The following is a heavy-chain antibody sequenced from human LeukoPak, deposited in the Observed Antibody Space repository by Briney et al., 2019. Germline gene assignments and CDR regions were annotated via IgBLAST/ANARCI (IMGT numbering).Heavy chain of an antibody. CDR1: GFTFSSYG. CDR2: ISSSSSTI. J-gene: IGHJ2*01. V-gene: IGHV3-48*02. Sequence: PGRSLRLSCAASGFTFSSYGMHWVRQAPGKGLEWVSYISSSSSTIYYADSVKGRFTISRDNAKNSLYLQMNSLRDEDTAVYYCARDRDYGTQSWFFDLWGRGTLVTVSS. CDR3: ARDRDYGTQSWFFDL. D-gene: IGHD4-17*01.